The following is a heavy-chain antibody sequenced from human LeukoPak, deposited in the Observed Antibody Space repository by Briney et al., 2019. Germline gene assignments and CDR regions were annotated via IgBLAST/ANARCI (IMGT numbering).Heavy chain of an antibody. V-gene: IGHV3-30*02. J-gene: IGHJ4*02. D-gene: IGHD6-19*01. CDR3: AKGGSSGWDADFDY. Sequence: PGGSLRLSCAASGFTFSSYGMHWVRQAPGKGLEWVAFIRYDGSNKYYADSVKGRFTISRDNSRNTLYLQMNSLRAEDTAVYYCAKGGSSGWDADFDYWGQGTLVTVSS. CDR1: GFTFSSYG. CDR2: IRYDGSNK.